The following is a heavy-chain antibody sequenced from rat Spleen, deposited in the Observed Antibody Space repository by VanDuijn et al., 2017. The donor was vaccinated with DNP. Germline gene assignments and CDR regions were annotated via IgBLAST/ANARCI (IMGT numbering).Heavy chain of an antibody. D-gene: IGHD1-9*01. J-gene: IGHJ2*01. V-gene: IGHV1-43*01. Sequence: QIQLRQSGAELAEPGSSVKISCKSSGYTFTVNYIGWIKQTTGQGLEYIGYIHTGSGGTSYREKFKGKATLTVDKSSSTAFMQLNSLTPDDSAVYYCARHPYGYNYNWFAYWGQGVMVTVSS. CDR2: IHTGSGGT. CDR1: GYTFTVNY. CDR3: ARHPYGYNYNWFAY.